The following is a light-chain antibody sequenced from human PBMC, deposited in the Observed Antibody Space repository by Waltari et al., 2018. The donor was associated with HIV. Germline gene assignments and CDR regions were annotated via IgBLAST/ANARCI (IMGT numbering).Light chain of an antibody. J-gene: IGLJ1*01. CDR1: SSNIGPDN. CDR2: KNY. CDR3: VGWDSSLSAYV. V-gene: IGLV1-47*01. Sequence: QSVLTQPPSAPGTPGQPVTTSRSGGSSNIGPDNVSWYQQLPGMTPKLLIYKNYVRPSGVPDRFAGSKSGTSASLAISGLRSEDEADYYCVGWDSSLSAYVFGAGTKVTVL.